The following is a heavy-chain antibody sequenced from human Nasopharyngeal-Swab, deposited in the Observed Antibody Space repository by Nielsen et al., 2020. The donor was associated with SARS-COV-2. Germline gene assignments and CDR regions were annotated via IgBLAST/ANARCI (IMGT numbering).Heavy chain of an antibody. Sequence: SVKVSCKASGGTFSSYAISWVRQAPGQGLEWMGGIIPMFGTANYAQNFQGRVTITADKSTSTAYMDLSRLKSEDTAVYYCARDSGWSGYYLGYFDYWGQGTLVTVSS. J-gene: IGHJ4*02. D-gene: IGHD3-3*01. CDR1: GGTFSSYA. CDR3: ARDSGWSGYYLGYFDY. CDR2: IIPMFGTA. V-gene: IGHV1-69*06.